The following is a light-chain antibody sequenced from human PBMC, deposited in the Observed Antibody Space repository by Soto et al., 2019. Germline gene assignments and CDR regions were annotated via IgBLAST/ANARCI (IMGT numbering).Light chain of an antibody. CDR3: QVWATDRDLV. CDR2: DVK. CDR1: NIRRKS. J-gene: IGLJ3*02. V-gene: IGLV3-21*02. Sequence: SYVLTQPPSVSVAPGQTAMITCGGYNIRRKSVNWYQQKPGRAPRLVVYDVKDRPSGIPERFSGSNAGDTATLTVSRVEAGDEADYYCQVWATDRDLVFGGGTKVTVL.